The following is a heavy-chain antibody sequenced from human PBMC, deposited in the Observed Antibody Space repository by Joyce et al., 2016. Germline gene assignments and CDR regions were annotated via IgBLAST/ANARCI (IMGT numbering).Heavy chain of an antibody. J-gene: IGHJ2*01. CDR2: ISYDGATQ. CDR1: GFTFSSYA. Sequence: QVQLVESGGGVVQPGRSRRLSCAASGFTFSSYAMHWVRQAPGKGLEWLTFISYDGATQDFAASVRGRFTISRDNSKTSNTVFLQMNSLRPEDTAVYYCARERNNWYFDLWGRGTLVTVSS. V-gene: IGHV3-30-3*01. CDR3: ARERNNWYFDL.